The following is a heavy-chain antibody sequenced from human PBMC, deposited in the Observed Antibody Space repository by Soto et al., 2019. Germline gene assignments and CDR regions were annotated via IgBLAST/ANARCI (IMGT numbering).Heavy chain of an antibody. J-gene: IGHJ4*02. V-gene: IGHV3-30*18. CDR3: AKERTRNFDY. Sequence: SLRLSCAASGFTFGSYGMHWVRQAPGKGLEWVAVISYDGNNKYYADSVKGRLTISRDNSKNTVYLQMNSLRAEDTAVYYCAKERTRNFDYWGQGIPVTVSS. CDR1: GFTFGSYG. CDR2: ISYDGNNK. D-gene: IGHD3-10*02.